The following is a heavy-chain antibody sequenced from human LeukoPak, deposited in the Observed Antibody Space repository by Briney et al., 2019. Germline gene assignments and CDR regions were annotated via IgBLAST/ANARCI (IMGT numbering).Heavy chain of an antibody. CDR2: ISWDTHSR. J-gene: IGHJ4*02. D-gene: IGHD4-17*01. Sequence: GGSLRLSCAASGFKFDEYTIHWVRRAPGKGLEWASLISWDTHSRYYSDSVKGRFTISRDNSKNTLYLQMNSLRAEDTAVYYCARAHYGDYFDYWGQGTLVTVSS. CDR1: GFKFDEYT. V-gene: IGHV3-43*01. CDR3: ARAHYGDYFDY.